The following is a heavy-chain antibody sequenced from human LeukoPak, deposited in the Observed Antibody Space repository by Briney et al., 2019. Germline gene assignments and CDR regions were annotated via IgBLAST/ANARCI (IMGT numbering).Heavy chain of an antibody. CDR1: GFTFSSYA. CDR3: AKAPPAEY. J-gene: IGHJ4*02. V-gene: IGHV3-23*01. CDR2: ISGSDSST. Sequence: GGSLRLSCAASGFTFSSYAMSWVRQVPGKGLEWVSGISGSDSSTYYADSADSVKGRFTISRDNSKNTLCLQMNSLRAEDTAVYYCAKAPPAEYWGQGTLVTVSS.